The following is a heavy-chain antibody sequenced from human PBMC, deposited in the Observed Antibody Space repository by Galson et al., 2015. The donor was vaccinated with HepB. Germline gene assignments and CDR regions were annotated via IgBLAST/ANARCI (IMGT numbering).Heavy chain of an antibody. J-gene: IGHJ5*02. CDR2: IYSGGST. D-gene: IGHD3-3*01. CDR3: ARDLRKDFWSGSGLDP. V-gene: IGHV3-66*01. Sequence: SLRLSCAASGFTVSSNYMSWVRRAPGKGLEWVSVIYSGGSTYYADSVKGRFTISRDNSKNTLYLQMNSLRAEDTAVYYCARDLRKDFWSGSGLDPWGQGTLVTVSS. CDR1: GFTVSSNY.